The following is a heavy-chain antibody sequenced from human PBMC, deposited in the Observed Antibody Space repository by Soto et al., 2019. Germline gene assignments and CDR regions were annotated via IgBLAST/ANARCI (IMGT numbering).Heavy chain of an antibody. CDR1: GYTFTSYY. V-gene: IGHV1-46*03. CDR2: INPSGGST. D-gene: IGHD2-15*01. CDR3: ARGGIAARAGIVVVVAATGWFDP. J-gene: IGHJ5*02. Sequence: QVQLVQSGAEVKKPGASVKVSCKASGYTFTSYYMHWVRQAPGQGLEWMGIINPSGGSTRYAQKFQGRVTMTRDTSTSTVYMELSSLRSEDTAVHYCARGGIAARAGIVVVVAATGWFDPWGQGTLVTVSS.